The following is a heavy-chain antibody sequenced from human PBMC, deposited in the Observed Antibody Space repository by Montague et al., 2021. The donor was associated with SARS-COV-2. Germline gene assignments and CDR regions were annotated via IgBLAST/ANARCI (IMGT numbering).Heavy chain of an antibody. D-gene: IGHD6-19*01. Sequence: TLSLTCTVSGGSINSGGYYWSWIRQHPGKGLEWIGYIYYSASTYHXXXLKSRLTISVDTSKNQFSLKLSSVTAADTAVYYCARVHFVSSGWYPDAFDIWGQGTMVTVSS. J-gene: IGHJ3*02. CDR1: GGSINSGGYY. CDR2: IYYSAST. CDR3: ARVHFVSSGWYPDAFDI. V-gene: IGHV4-31*03.